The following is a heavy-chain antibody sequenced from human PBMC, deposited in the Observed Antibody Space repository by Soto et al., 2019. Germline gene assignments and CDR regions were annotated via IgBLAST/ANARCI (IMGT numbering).Heavy chain of an antibody. CDR3: AKDEGSWSGGGSY. Sequence: QVQLVESGGGVVQPGRSLRLSCAASGFTFSSYGMHWVRQAPGKGLEWVAVISYDGSNKYYADSVKGRFTISRDNSKNTLYLQMNSLRAEDTAVYYCAKDEGSWSGGGSYWGQGTLVTVSS. V-gene: IGHV3-30*18. CDR2: ISYDGSNK. D-gene: IGHD6-13*01. J-gene: IGHJ4*02. CDR1: GFTFSSYG.